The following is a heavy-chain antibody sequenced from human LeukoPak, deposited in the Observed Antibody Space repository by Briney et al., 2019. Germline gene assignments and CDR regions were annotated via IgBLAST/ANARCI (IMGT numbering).Heavy chain of an antibody. V-gene: IGHV4-31*03. CDR1: GGSISSGGYY. CDR2: IYYSGST. D-gene: IGHD3-3*01. Sequence: SQTLSLTCTVSGGSISSGGYYWSWIRQHPGKGLEWIGYIYYSGSTYYNPSLKSRVTISVDTSKNQFSLKLSSVTAADTAVYYCARVFSGSFGVVIIVGGAFDYWGQGTLVTVSS. J-gene: IGHJ4*02. CDR3: ARVFSGSFGVVIIVGGAFDY.